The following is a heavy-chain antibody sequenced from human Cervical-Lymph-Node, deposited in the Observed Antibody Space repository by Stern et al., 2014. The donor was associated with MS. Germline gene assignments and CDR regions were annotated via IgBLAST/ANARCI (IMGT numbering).Heavy chain of an antibody. Sequence: VQLVESGAEVKKPGSSVKVSCKASGGTFNSYAISWVRQAPGQGLEWMGGIIPIFDTTNYTQKFQGRVTITADESTTTAYMELSSLRSEDTAVYFCASGTRSSWYFDFWGQGTLVTVST. D-gene: IGHD6-13*01. J-gene: IGHJ4*02. V-gene: IGHV1-69*12. CDR2: IIPIFDTT. CDR3: ASGTRSSWYFDF. CDR1: GGTFNSYA.